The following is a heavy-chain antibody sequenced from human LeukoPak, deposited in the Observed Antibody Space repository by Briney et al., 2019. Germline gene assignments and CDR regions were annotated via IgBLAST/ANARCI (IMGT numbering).Heavy chain of an antibody. Sequence: PGGSLRLSCAASGFTFSNYAMSWVRQAPGKGLEWVSGISGSGGSTYYADSVKGRFTISRDNSKNTLYLQMNSLRAEDTAVYYCAKEGVGAYYYYYMDVWGKGTTVTVSS. J-gene: IGHJ6*03. CDR2: ISGSGGST. D-gene: IGHD2-8*01. CDR3: AKEGVGAYYYYYMDV. V-gene: IGHV3-23*01. CDR1: GFTFSNYA.